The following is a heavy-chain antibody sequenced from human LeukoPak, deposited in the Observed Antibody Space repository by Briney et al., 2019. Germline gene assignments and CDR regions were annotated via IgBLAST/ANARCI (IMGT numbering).Heavy chain of an antibody. CDR2: IRYDGSNK. D-gene: IGHD3-10*01. J-gene: IGHJ6*02. CDR1: GLTFSSYG. Sequence: PGGSLRLSCAASGLTFSSYGMHWVRQAPGKGLEWVAFIRYDGSNKYYADSVKGRFTISRDNSKNTLYLQMNSLRAEDTAVYYCAKGGAWFGELYGMDVWGQGTTVTVSS. V-gene: IGHV3-30*02. CDR3: AKGGAWFGELYGMDV.